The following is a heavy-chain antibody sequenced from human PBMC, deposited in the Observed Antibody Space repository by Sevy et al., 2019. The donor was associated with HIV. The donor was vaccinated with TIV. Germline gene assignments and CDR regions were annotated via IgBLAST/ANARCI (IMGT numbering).Heavy chain of an antibody. D-gene: IGHD2-8*01. CDR3: AREGCTKPHDY. J-gene: IGHJ4*02. CDR2: LSFGCGEI. Sequence: GGSLRLARAASGFTVSKYSMSWVRQPPGKGREWVSTLSFGCGEINYEDSVKGRFTISRDNSKSSVYLQMNNLRPEDTAVYYCAREGCTKPHDYWGQRTLVTVSS. V-gene: IGHV3-23*01. CDR1: GFTVSKYS.